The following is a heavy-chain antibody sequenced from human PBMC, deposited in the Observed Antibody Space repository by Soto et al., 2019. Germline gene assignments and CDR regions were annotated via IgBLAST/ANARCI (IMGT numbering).Heavy chain of an antibody. J-gene: IGHJ3*02. Sequence: GASVKVSCKASGYTFTGYYMHWVRQAPGQGLEWMGWINPNSGGTNYAQKFQGWVTMTRDTSISTAYMELSRLRSDDTAVYYCAREKDNWNDGAFDIWGQGTMVTGSS. CDR2: INPNSGGT. D-gene: IGHD1-1*01. CDR3: AREKDNWNDGAFDI. CDR1: GYTFTGYY. V-gene: IGHV1-2*04.